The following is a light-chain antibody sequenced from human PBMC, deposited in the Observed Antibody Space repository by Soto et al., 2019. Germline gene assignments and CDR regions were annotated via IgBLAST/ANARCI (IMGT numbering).Light chain of an antibody. CDR1: SSDVGAYNY. CDR2: EVT. V-gene: IGLV2-8*01. J-gene: IGLJ3*02. CDR3: SSFASRNTWV. Sequence: QSALTQPPSASGSPGLSVTLSCTLTSSDVGAYNYVSWYHQHAVKAPKLVIYEVTKRHSGVPDRFSGSKSANTASLTVSGLQAEDEDDYYCSSFASRNTWVLVGGTKLTVL.